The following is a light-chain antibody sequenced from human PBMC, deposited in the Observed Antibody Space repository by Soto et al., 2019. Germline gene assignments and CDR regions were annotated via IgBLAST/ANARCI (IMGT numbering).Light chain of an antibody. CDR1: SSDVGSYNL. Sequence: QSVLTQPASVSGSPGQSITISCTGNSSDVGSYNLVSWYPQHPGKAPKLMIYEGSKRPSGVSNRFSGSKSGNTASLTISGLQAEDEADYYCCSYAGRSTFHVVFGGGTKLTVL. J-gene: IGLJ2*01. CDR2: EGS. V-gene: IGLV2-23*03. CDR3: CSYAGRSTFHVV.